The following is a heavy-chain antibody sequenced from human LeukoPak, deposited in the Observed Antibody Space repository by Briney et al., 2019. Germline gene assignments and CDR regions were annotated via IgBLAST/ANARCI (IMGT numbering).Heavy chain of an antibody. CDR2: ISYDGSNK. CDR3: AKEVRPPGSSWDALYYYYYGMDV. D-gene: IGHD6-13*01. V-gene: IGHV3-30*18. Sequence: GRSLRLSCAASGFTFSSYGMHWVRQAPGKGLEWVAVISYDGSNKYYADSVKGRFTISRDNSKNTLYLQMYSLRAEDTAVYYCAKEVRPPGSSWDALYYYYYGMDVWGQGTTVTVSS. J-gene: IGHJ6*02. CDR1: GFTFSSYG.